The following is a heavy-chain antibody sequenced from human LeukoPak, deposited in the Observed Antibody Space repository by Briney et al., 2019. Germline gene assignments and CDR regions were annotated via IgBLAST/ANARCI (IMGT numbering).Heavy chain of an antibody. CDR3: ARGGVGLLIIPGWEYDNYGLDV. Sequence: GRSLRLSCAASGFTFSSYAMHWVRQAPGKGLEWVAVISYDGSNKYYADSVKGRFTISRDNAKNSLYLQMNSLRAEDTAVYYCARGGVGLLIIPGWEYDNYGLDVWGQGTTVTVSS. V-gene: IGHV3-30-3*01. D-gene: IGHD3/OR15-3a*01. J-gene: IGHJ6*02. CDR1: GFTFSSYA. CDR2: ISYDGSNK.